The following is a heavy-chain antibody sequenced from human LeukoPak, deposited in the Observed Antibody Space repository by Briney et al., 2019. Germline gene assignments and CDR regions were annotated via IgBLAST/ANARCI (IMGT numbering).Heavy chain of an antibody. J-gene: IGHJ6*04. CDR2: IYYSGST. CDR3: ARGWGTMDV. Sequence: SETLSLTCTVSGGPISSYYWSWIRQPPGKGLEWIGYIYYSGSTNCNPSLKSRVTISVDTSKNQFSLKLSSVTAADTAVYYCARGWGTMDVWGKGTTVTVSS. V-gene: IGHV4-59*01. D-gene: IGHD7-27*01. CDR1: GGPISSYY.